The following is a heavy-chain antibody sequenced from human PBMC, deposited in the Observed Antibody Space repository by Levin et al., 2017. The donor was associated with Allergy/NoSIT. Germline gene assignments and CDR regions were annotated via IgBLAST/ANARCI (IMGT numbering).Heavy chain of an antibody. Sequence: PSETLSLTCTVSGGSISSYYWSWIRQPPGKGLEWIGYIYYSGSTNYNPSLKSRVTISVDTSKNQFSLKLSSVTAADTAVYYCARGGYCSGGSCFGAFDIWGQGTMVTVSS. CDR2: IYYSGST. J-gene: IGHJ3*02. CDR1: GGSISSYY. D-gene: IGHD2-15*01. V-gene: IGHV4-59*01. CDR3: ARGGYCSGGSCFGAFDI.